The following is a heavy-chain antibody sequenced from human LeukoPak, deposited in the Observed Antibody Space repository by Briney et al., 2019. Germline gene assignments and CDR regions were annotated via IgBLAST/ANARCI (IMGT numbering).Heavy chain of an antibody. V-gene: IGHV3-23*01. J-gene: IGHJ4*02. CDR3: AKTIIAGSQLWFVLDY. D-gene: IGHD3-22*01. Sequence: GGSLRLSCAASGFTFSSYAMSWVRQAPGKGLEWVSAISGSGGSTYYADSVKGRFTISRDNSKNTLYLQMNSLRAEDTAVYYCAKTIIAGSQLWFVLDYWGQGTLVTVSS. CDR1: GFTFSSYA. CDR2: ISGSGGST.